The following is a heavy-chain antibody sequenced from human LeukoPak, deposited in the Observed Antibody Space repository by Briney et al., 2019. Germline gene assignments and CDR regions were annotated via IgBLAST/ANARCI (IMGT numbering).Heavy chain of an antibody. CDR3: AREGYAEYCSSTSCAKDAMSFSWFDP. CDR1: GGTFSSYA. Sequence: SVKVSCKASGGTFSSYAISWVRQAPGQGLEWMGRIIPILGIANYAQKFQGRVTITADKSTSTAYMELSSLRSEDTAVYYCAREGYAEYCSSTSCAKDAMSFSWFDPWGQGTLVTVSS. V-gene: IGHV1-69*04. CDR2: IIPILGIA. D-gene: IGHD2-2*01. J-gene: IGHJ5*02.